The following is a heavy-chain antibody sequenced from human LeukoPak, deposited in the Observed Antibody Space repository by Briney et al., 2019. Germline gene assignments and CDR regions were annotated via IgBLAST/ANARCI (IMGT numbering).Heavy chain of an antibody. V-gene: IGHV3-21*01. CDR3: ASLPISARDYYYYYMVV. CDR2: ISSSSSYI. J-gene: IGHJ6*03. Sequence: GGSLRLSCAASGFTFSSYSMNWVRQGTGQGLEWVSSISSSSSYIYYADSVKGRFTISRDNAKNSLYLQMNSLRAEATAVYYCASLPISARDYYYYYMVVWGKGTTVTVSS. D-gene: IGHD6-25*01. CDR1: GFTFSSYS.